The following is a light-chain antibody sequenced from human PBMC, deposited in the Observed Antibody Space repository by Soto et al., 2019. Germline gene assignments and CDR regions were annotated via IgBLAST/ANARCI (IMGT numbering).Light chain of an antibody. V-gene: IGLV3-21*02. CDR2: DDS. CDR3: QVWDSSTEQYV. CDR1: NIAGKS. Sequence: SYELTQPPSVSVAPKQTATIACGGQNIAGKSVHWYQQKPGQAPVLVVYDDSDRPSGIPGRFSGSNSGNAVTLTISRVEVDDEADYYCQVWDSSTEQYVFGPGTKLTVL. J-gene: IGLJ1*01.